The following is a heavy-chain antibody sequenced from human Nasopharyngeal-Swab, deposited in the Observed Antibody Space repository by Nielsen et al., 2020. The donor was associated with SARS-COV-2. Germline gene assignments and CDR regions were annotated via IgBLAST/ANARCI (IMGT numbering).Heavy chain of an antibody. J-gene: IGHJ4*02. Sequence: GGSLRLSCVASGFSVTNFGIQWVRQTPGKGLEWLALMTPDGSQKFYADSIGGRFTMSSDNSKNSLYLQLNSLRPDDSAVYYCAKGGDFDSWGRGTLVTVSS. CDR2: MTPDGSQK. CDR1: GFSVTNFG. V-gene: IGHV3-30*18. CDR3: AKGGDFDS. D-gene: IGHD3-10*01.